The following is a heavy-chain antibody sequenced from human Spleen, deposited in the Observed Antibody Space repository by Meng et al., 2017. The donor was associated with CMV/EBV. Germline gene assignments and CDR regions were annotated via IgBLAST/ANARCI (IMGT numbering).Heavy chain of an antibody. CDR3: SRDWWSITSCGWFDH. CDR2: TNLRGSI. V-gene: IGHV4-34*01. D-gene: IGHD2-2*01. J-gene: IGHJ5*02. CDR1: GLSFNGYY. Sequence: YGLSFNGYYRSWRRQPAAKGLEWIGETNLRGSINYKPSLKSGFTISVDPSKNRFSLKLPSVTAEDPAVYFLSRDWWSITSCGWFDHWGQGTLVTVSS.